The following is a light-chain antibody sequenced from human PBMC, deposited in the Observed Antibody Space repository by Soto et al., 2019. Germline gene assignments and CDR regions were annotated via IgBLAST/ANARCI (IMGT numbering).Light chain of an antibody. Sequence: DIQMTQSPSSLSASVGDRVTISCRASQSVRNSLNWYQHKPGEAPKLLIYAASSLQWGVPSRFSGSGSGTYFTLTISSLQPEDFATYFCQQCFTSPHTFGQGTKLDI. V-gene: IGKV1-39*01. CDR1: QSVRNS. CDR3: QQCFTSPHT. CDR2: AAS. J-gene: IGKJ2*01.